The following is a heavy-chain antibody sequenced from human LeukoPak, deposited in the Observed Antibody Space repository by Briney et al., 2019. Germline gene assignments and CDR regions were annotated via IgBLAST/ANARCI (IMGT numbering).Heavy chain of an antibody. D-gene: IGHD6-19*01. Sequence: SETLSLTCTVSGGSISSYYWSWIRQPAGKGLEWIGRIYTSGSTNYNPSLKSRVTMSVDTSKNQFSLKLSSVTAADTAVYYCARDLGSGWYVGYYYYMDVWGKGTTVTVSS. CDR3: ARDLGSGWYVGYYYYMDV. V-gene: IGHV4-4*07. CDR1: GGSISSYY. CDR2: IYTSGST. J-gene: IGHJ6*03.